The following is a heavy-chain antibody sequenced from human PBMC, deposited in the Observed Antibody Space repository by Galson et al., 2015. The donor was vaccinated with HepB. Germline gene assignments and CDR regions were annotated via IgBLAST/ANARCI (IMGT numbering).Heavy chain of an antibody. D-gene: IGHD3-3*01. V-gene: IGHV7-4-1*02. J-gene: IGHJ6*03. CDR2: MNTNTGKP. Sequence: SVKVSCKASGYTFTDYVVNWVRQAPGQGLEWMVWMNTNTGKPTYAPGFAGRFVFSLDTSVTTAYLQISSLETDDTAVYYCARSPLRFLDWLPYYDYYYMDVWGEGTTVTVSS. CDR3: ARSPLRFLDWLPYYDYYYMDV. CDR1: GYTFTDYV.